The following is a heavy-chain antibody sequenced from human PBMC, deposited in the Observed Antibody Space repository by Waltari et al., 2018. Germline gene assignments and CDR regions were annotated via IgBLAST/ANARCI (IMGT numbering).Heavy chain of an antibody. CDR1: GFTFSSYA. J-gene: IGHJ5*02. CDR3: AKSDWFDP. CDR2: ISGSGGST. V-gene: IGHV3-23*04. Sequence: EVQLVESGGGLVQPGGSLRLSCAASGFTFSSYAMSWVRQAPGKGLEWVSAISGSGGSTYYADSVKGRFAISRDNAKNTVYLQMNSLRIEDTAMYYCAKSDWFDPWGQGTLVTVSS.